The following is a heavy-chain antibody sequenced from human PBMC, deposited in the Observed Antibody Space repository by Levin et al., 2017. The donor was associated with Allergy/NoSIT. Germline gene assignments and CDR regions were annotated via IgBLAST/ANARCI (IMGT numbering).Heavy chain of an antibody. CDR3: TSGLDNSGQNIYS. V-gene: IGHV5-51*01. CDR1: ENAPVGYW. D-gene: IGHD3-22*01. J-gene: IGHJ4*02. CDR2: IYPQDSDT. Sequence: GGSLRLSCRASENAPVGYWIGWVRQMPGKGLDWLGIIYPQDSDTRYSPSFLGQVTFLADKSLRTAYLQWNSLKASDSGVYYCTSGLDNSGQNIYSWGRGTQVTVSS.